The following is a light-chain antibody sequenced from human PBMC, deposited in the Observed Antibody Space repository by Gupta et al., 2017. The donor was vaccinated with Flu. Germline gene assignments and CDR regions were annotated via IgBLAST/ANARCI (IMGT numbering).Light chain of an antibody. V-gene: IGLV3-25*03. Sequence: GETVRSSCSGYALPNQFGHWYQQRPGQAPLLVICKDNERPSGIPERFSGSISGTTLTLIISGVQAEDEADYFCQSADSSRDHGGFGGGTNLTVL. CDR1: ALPNQF. J-gene: IGLJ3*02. CDR3: QSADSSRDHGG. CDR2: KDN.